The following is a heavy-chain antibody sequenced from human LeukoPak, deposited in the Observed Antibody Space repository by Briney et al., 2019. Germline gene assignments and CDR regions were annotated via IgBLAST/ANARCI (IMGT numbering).Heavy chain of an antibody. CDR3: ARAKRSSGWYNWFDP. D-gene: IGHD6-13*01. Sequence: GASVKVSCKASGYTFTSYGISWVRQAPGQGLEWMGWNSAYNGNTNYAQKLQGRVTITRDTSASTAYMELSSLRSEDTAVYYCARAKRSSGWYNWFDPWGQGTLVTVSS. V-gene: IGHV1-18*01. CDR1: GYTFTSYG. CDR2: NSAYNGNT. J-gene: IGHJ5*02.